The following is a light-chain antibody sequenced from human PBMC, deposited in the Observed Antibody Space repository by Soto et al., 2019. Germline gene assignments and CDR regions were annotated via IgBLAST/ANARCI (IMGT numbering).Light chain of an antibody. J-gene: IGKJ5*01. CDR2: DAS. Sequence: EIVLTQSPATLSLSPGERATLSCRASQSVRRYLAWYQQKPGQAPRLLIYDASTRATGIPARFSGSGSETDFTLTITSLEPEDFAVYYCQLRNNWPPITFGQGTRLEI. CDR1: QSVRRY. V-gene: IGKV3-11*01. CDR3: QLRNNWPPIT.